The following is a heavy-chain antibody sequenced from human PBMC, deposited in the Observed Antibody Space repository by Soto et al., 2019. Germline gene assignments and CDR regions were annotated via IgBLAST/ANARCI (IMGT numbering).Heavy chain of an antibody. CDR3: AKSLRRELVWFDP. Sequence: QVQLVQSGAEVKKPGSSVKVSCKASGGTFSSYAISWVRQAPGQGLEWMGGIIPIFGTANYAQKFQGRVKITADESTTTAYMELSSLRSEDTAVYSCAKSLRRELVWFDPWGQGTLVTVSS. V-gene: IGHV1-69*01. CDR1: GGTFSSYA. J-gene: IGHJ5*02. CDR2: IIPIFGTA. D-gene: IGHD1-1*01.